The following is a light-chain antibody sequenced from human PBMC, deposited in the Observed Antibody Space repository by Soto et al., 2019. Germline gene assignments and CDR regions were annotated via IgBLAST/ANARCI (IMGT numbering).Light chain of an antibody. V-gene: IGKV3-15*01. Sequence: EIVMTQSPATLSVSPGERATLSCRASQSVSIYLAWYQQKPGQAPRLLIYGAYTRATGIPARFSGSGSGTEVTITIISLQSEEFVVFYCLQYNNWSPWTFGQGTKVEIK. CDR2: GAY. CDR1: QSVSIY. CDR3: LQYNNWSPWT. J-gene: IGKJ1*01.